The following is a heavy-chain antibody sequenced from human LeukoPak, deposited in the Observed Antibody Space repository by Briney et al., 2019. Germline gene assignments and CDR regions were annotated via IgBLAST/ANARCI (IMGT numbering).Heavy chain of an antibody. CDR1: GGTFSSYA. CDR3: AREQSSGYYRVGAFDI. V-gene: IGHV1-69*05. CDR2: IIPIFGTA. Sequence: GASVKVSCKASGGTFSSYAISLVRQAPGQGLEWMGGIIPIFGTANYAQKFQGRVTITTDESTSTAYMELSSLRSEDTAVYYCAREQSSGYYRVGAFDIWGPGTMVTVSS. J-gene: IGHJ3*02. D-gene: IGHD3-22*01.